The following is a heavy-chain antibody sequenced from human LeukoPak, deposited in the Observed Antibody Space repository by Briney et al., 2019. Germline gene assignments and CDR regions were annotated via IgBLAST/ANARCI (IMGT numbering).Heavy chain of an antibody. V-gene: IGHV1-46*01. CDR3: ARGRGVHDSHTYDYFDY. Sequence: GASVKVSCKASGYTFTSYYIHWVRQAPGQGLEWRGIINPAGGSTTYAQKFQGSRLTLTRDTSTSTVYMELSSLRSEDTAVYYCARGRGVHDSHTYDYFDYWGQGSLVTVSS. CDR2: INPAGGST. D-gene: IGHD3-22*01. CDR1: GYTFTSYY. J-gene: IGHJ4*02.